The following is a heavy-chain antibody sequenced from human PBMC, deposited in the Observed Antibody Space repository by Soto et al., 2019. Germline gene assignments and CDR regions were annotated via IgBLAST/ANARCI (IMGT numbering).Heavy chain of an antibody. CDR3: ARGPTWDYGGNSAFDI. Sequence: QVQLVQSGAEVKKPGSSVKVSCKASGGTFSSYAISWVRQAPGQGLEWMGGIIPIFGTANYAQKFQGRVTIAADESTSTAYMELSSLRSEYTAVYYCARGPTWDYGGNSAFDILGQGTMVTVSS. D-gene: IGHD4-17*01. J-gene: IGHJ3*02. CDR2: IIPIFGTA. CDR1: GGTFSSYA. V-gene: IGHV1-69*01.